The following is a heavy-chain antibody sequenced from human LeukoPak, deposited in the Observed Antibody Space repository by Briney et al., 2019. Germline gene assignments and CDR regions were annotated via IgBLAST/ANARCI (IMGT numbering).Heavy chain of an antibody. CDR2: IRQDGSEK. Sequence: GGSLRLSCAASGFTFSPYWMSWVRQAPGKGLEWVASIRQDGSEKYNVDSVKGRFTISRDNAKSSLFLQMSSLRAEDTAVYNCARGSMSRNHLYIDYWGQGTLVTVSS. J-gene: IGHJ4*02. V-gene: IGHV3-7*01. CDR3: ARGSMSRNHLYIDY. D-gene: IGHD2/OR15-2a*01. CDR1: GFTFSPYW.